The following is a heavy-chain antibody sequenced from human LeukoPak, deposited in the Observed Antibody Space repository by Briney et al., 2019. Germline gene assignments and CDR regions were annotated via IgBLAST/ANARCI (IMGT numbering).Heavy chain of an antibody. Sequence: SETLSLTCTVSGRSISTYYWSWIRQPPGKGLEWIGYIYYSGSTNYNPSLKSRVTISVDTSKNQFSLKLSSVTAADTAVFYCARPVAGTVDAFDIWGQGTTVTVSS. CDR3: ARPVAGTVDAFDI. D-gene: IGHD6-19*01. CDR1: GRSISTYY. J-gene: IGHJ3*02. V-gene: IGHV4-59*08. CDR2: IYYSGST.